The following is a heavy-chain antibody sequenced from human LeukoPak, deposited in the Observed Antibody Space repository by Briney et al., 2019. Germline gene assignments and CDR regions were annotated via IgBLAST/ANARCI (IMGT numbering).Heavy chain of an antibody. D-gene: IGHD5-12*01. J-gene: IGHJ4*02. CDR3: AKDCGYSGRHYDY. V-gene: IGHV3-30*18. Sequence: GGSLRLSCAASGFTLSSYWMHWVRQAPGKGLEWVAVISYDGSNKYYADSVKGRFTISRDNSKNTLYLQMNSLRAEDTAVYYCAKDCGYSGRHYDYWGQGTLVTVSS. CDR2: ISYDGSNK. CDR1: GFTLSSYW.